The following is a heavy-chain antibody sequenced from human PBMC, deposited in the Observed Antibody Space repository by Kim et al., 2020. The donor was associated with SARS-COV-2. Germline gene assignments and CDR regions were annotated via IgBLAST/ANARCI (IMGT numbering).Heavy chain of an antibody. J-gene: IGHJ6*02. D-gene: IGHD2-2*02. CDR3: ARGYCSSTSCYTHYYYYGMDV. V-gene: IGHV3-11*06. CDR1: GFTFSDYY. Sequence: GGSLRLSCAASGFTFSDYYMSWIRQAPGKGLEWVSYISSSSSYTNYADSVKGRFTISRDNAKNSLYLQMNSLRAEDTAVYYCARGYCSSTSCYTHYYYYGMDVWGQGTTVTVSS. CDR2: ISSSSSYT.